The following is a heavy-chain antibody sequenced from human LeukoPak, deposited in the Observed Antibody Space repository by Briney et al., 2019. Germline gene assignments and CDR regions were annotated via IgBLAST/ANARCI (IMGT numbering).Heavy chain of an antibody. CDR1: GFTVSSNH. CDR2: IGGST. Sequence: PGGSLRLSCAASGFTVSSNHMSWVRQAPGKGLEWVSAIGGSTYYADSVKGRFTISRDNSKNTLYLQMNSLRAEDTALYYCAREDTAMVTVWGQGTMVTVSS. CDR3: AREDTAMVTV. J-gene: IGHJ3*01. D-gene: IGHD5-18*01. V-gene: IGHV3-53*01.